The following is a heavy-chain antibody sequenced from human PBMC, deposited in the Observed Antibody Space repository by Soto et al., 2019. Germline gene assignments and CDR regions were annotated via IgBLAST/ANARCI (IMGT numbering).Heavy chain of an antibody. CDR1: GFTFSLYS. J-gene: IGHJ4*02. V-gene: IGHV3-21*01. Sequence: VQLVESGGGLVKPGGSLRLSCEASGFTFSLYSMVWVRQAPGEGLEWVSSISSSSSYIYYADSLKGRISISRDNAKNSLYMQMDSLRVEDTATSYCVRARATDSRPDYWGQGTLVTVSS. D-gene: IGHD3-22*01. CDR2: ISSSSSYI. CDR3: VRARATDSRPDY.